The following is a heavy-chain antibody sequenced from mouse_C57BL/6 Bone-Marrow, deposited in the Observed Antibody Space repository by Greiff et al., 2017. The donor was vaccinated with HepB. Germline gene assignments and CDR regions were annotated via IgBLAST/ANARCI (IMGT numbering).Heavy chain of an antibody. V-gene: IGHV1-54*01. D-gene: IGHD1-1*01. Sequence: VKLQESGAELVRPGTSVKVSCKASGYAFTNYLIEWVKQRPGQGLEWIGVINPGSGGTNYNEKFKGKATLTADKSSSTAYMQLSSLTSEDSAVYFCARRRYGSSPFAYWGQGTLVTVSA. CDR2: INPGSGGT. J-gene: IGHJ3*01. CDR1: GYAFTNYL. CDR3: ARRRYGSSPFAY.